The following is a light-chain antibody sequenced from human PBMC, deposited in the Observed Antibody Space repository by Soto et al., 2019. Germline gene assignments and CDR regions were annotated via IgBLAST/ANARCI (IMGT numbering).Light chain of an antibody. CDR1: QSVVSTA. CDR3: QYYGSSTGFT. Sequence: EIVLTQSPGTLSLSPGERATLSCRASQSVVSTAVVWYQKKPGQAPRLLIYGASNRGPGIPDRFSGSGAGTDFTLTVSRLDPEDFAVYYCQYYGSSTGFTFGPGTKVDIK. J-gene: IGKJ3*01. CDR2: GAS. V-gene: IGKV3-20*01.